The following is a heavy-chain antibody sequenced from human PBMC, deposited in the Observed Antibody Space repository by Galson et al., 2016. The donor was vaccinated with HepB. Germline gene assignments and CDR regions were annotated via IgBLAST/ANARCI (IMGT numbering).Heavy chain of an antibody. CDR1: GFTFSDYY. CDR3: ARDLPDDSVEYFDVFDL. D-gene: IGHD4-17*01. CDR2: ISSGGDSM. J-gene: IGHJ3*01. V-gene: IGHV3-11*01. Sequence: SLRLSCAASGFTFSDYYMNWIRQAPGKGLEWVSYISSGGDSMLYADSVRGRFTISRDNAKESLYLQMSNLRADDTAVYYCARDLPDDSVEYFDVFDLWGQGTMVTVSS.